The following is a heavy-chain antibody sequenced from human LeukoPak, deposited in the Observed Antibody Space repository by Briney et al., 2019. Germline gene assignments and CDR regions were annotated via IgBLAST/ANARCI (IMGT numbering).Heavy chain of an antibody. V-gene: IGHV1-3*01. CDR1: GYTFTSYA. D-gene: IGHD6-19*01. J-gene: IGHJ4*02. CDR2: INAGNGNT. Sequence: GASVKVSCKASGYTFTSYAMHWVRQAPGQRLEWMGWINAGNGNTKYSQKFQGRVTMTTDTSTSTAYMELRSLRSDDTAVYYCASGGLGQWLSNFDYWGQGTLVTVSS. CDR3: ASGGLGQWLSNFDY.